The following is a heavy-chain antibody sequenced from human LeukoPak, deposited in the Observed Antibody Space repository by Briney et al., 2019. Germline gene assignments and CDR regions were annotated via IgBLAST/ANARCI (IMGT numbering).Heavy chain of an antibody. CDR3: ARGRTLYYDFWSGYLYYFDY. V-gene: IGHV4-34*01. J-gene: IGHJ4*02. CDR1: GGSFSGYY. CDR2: INHSGST. Sequence: PSETLSLTCAVYGGSFSGYYWSWIRQPPGKGLEWIGEINHSGSTNYNPSLKSRVTISVDTSKNQFSLKLSSVTAADTAMYYCARGRTLYYDFWSGYLYYFDYWGQGTLVTVSS. D-gene: IGHD3-3*01.